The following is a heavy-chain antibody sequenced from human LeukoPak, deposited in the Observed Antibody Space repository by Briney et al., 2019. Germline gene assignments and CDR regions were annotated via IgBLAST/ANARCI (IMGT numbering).Heavy chain of an antibody. Sequence: SETLSLTCTVSGVSISTSRYYWGWIRQPPGKGLEWIGEINHSGSTNYNPSLKSRVTISVDTSKNQFSLKLSSVTAADTAVYYCARLIGYGSGSLDWFDPWGQGTLVTVSS. CDR2: INHSGST. CDR1: GVSISTSRYY. CDR3: ARLIGYGSGSLDWFDP. V-gene: IGHV4-39*07. J-gene: IGHJ5*02. D-gene: IGHD3-10*01.